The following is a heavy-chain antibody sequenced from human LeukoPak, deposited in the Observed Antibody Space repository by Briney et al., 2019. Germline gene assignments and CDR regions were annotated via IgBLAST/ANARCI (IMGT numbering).Heavy chain of an antibody. J-gene: IGHJ3*02. D-gene: IGHD3-16*01. CDR1: GYTFTSYG. CDR3: ARDGRAAPYYETNAFDI. Sequence: ASVKVSCKASGYTFTSYGISWVRQAPGQGLEWMGWISAYNGNTNYAQKLQGRVTMTTDTSTSTAYMGLRSLRSDDTAVYYCARDGRAAPYYETNAFDIWGQGTMVTVSS. V-gene: IGHV1-18*01. CDR2: ISAYNGNT.